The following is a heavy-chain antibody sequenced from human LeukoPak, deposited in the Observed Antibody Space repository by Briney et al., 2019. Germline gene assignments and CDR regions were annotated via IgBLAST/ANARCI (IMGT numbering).Heavy chain of an antibody. D-gene: IGHD3-22*01. J-gene: IGHJ4*02. Sequence: GGSLRPSCAASGFTFSSYWMNWARQAPGKGLEWVASINHNGNVNHYVDSVKGRFTIARDNSKNTLYLQMNSLRAEDTAVYYCAKGTDYTMIVVVITSFDYWGQGTLVTVSS. V-gene: IGHV3-7*03. CDR1: GFTFSSYW. CDR3: AKGTDYTMIVVVITSFDY. CDR2: INHNGNVN.